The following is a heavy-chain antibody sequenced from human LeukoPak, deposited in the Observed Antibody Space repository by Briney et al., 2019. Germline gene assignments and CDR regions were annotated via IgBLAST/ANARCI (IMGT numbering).Heavy chain of an antibody. CDR1: GGSVNSGGYS. CDR3: ARSGHSGYDFGY. J-gene: IGHJ4*02. Sequence: SETLSLTCTVSGGSVNSGGYSWSWIRQHPGKGLEWIGYIYYSGSTYYNPSLKSRLSISMDTSKNQFSLNLISVTGADTAVYYCARSGHSGYDFGYWGQGTLVTVSS. CDR2: IYYSGST. D-gene: IGHD5-12*01. V-gene: IGHV4-31*03.